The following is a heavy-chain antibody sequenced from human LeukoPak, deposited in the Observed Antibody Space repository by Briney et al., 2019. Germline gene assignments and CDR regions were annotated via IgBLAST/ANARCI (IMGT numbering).Heavy chain of an antibody. D-gene: IGHD5-12*01. Sequence: SETLSLTCTVSGYSISSGYYWGWIRQPPGKGLEWIGSIYYSGSTYYNPSLKSRVTISVDTSKNQFSLKLSSVTAADTAVYYCARVTGYDWESSYNYWGQGTLVTVSS. CDR2: IYYSGST. CDR1: GYSISSGYY. CDR3: ARVTGYDWESSYNY. V-gene: IGHV4-38-2*02. J-gene: IGHJ4*02.